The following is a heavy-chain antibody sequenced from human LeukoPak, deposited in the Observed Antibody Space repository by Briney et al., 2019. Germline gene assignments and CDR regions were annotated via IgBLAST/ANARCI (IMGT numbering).Heavy chain of an antibody. V-gene: IGHV3-53*01. CDR2: IYSDGST. CDR1: GFIVSGDF. J-gene: IGHJ4*02. Sequence: GGSLRLSCAASGFIVSGDFMSWVRQAPGKGLEWVSVIYSDGSTYYADSVKGRFTISRDNSKNTLDLQMTGLRAEDTAVYYCARDRYGDHTYFDYWGQGTLVTVSS. CDR3: ARDRYGDHTYFDY. D-gene: IGHD4-17*01.